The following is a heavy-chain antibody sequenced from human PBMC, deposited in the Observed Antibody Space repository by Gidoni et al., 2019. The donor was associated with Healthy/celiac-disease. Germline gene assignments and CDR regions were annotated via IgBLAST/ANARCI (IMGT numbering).Heavy chain of an antibody. J-gene: IGHJ4*02. Sequence: EVQLVESGGGLVTPGGSLRLSCAASGFTFSRYSMNWVRQAPGKGVEWVASISSSSSYIYYADSVKRRFTISRDNANNSLYLQMNSRRAEDTAVYYYARDGLGAGGYWGQGTLVTVSS. CDR2: ISSSSSYI. CDR3: ARDGLGAGGY. CDR1: GFTFSRYS. V-gene: IGHV3-21*01. D-gene: IGHD1-26*01.